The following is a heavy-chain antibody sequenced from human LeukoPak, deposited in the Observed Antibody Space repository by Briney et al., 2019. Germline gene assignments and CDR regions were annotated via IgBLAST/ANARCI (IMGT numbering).Heavy chain of an antibody. CDR3: AKGYCSGGSCYYYYGMDV. D-gene: IGHD2-15*01. V-gene: IGHV3-23*01. Sequence: GGSLRLSCAASGFTFSSYAMSWVRQAPGKGLEWVSAISGSGGSTYYADSVKGRFTISRDNSKNPLYLQMNSLRAEDTAVYYCAKGYCSGGSCYYYYGMDVWGQGTTVTVSS. J-gene: IGHJ6*02. CDR1: GFTFSSYA. CDR2: ISGSGGST.